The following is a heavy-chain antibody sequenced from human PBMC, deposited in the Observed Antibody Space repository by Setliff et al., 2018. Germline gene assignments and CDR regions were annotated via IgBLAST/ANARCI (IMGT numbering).Heavy chain of an antibody. CDR3: SRLVRYCTTTSCQGASGAEL. CDR1: GDTCSNYG. D-gene: IGHD2-2*01. Sequence: GASVKVSCKASGDTCSNYGITWGRQAPGQGLEWMGWISDYSGNTKYELTIQGRVTMTTDPSTTTAYLELRSLTSDDTAVYYCSRLVRYCTTTSCQGASGAELWGQGTLVTVSS. CDR2: ISDYSGNT. V-gene: IGHV1-18*04. J-gene: IGHJ4*02.